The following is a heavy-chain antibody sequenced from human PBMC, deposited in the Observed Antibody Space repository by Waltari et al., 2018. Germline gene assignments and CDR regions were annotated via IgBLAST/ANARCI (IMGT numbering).Heavy chain of an antibody. J-gene: IGHJ6*02. CDR1: GGSISSYY. Sequence: QVQLQESGPGLVKPSETLSLTCTVSGGSISSYYWSWIRQPPGKGLEWIGYIYYSGSNTYHPTLKSRVTISVDTSKNQFSLKLSSVTAADTAVYYCARDRTTRYYYYGMDVWGQGTTVTVSS. V-gene: IGHV4-59*01. D-gene: IGHD2-15*01. CDR2: IYYSGSN. CDR3: ARDRTTRYYYYGMDV.